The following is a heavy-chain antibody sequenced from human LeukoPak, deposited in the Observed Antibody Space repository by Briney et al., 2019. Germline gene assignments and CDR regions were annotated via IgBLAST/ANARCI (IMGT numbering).Heavy chain of an antibody. D-gene: IGHD3-22*01. Sequence: ASVNVSCKASGGTFSSYAISWVRQAPGQGLEWMGIINPSAGSTTYAQKFQGRVTMTRDTSTSTVYMELSSLRSDDTAVYYCARPRVERYYDRSGSFDYWGQGTLVTVSS. CDR3: ARPRVERYYDRSGSFDY. CDR2: INPSAGST. CDR1: GGTFSSYA. V-gene: IGHV1-46*01. J-gene: IGHJ4*02.